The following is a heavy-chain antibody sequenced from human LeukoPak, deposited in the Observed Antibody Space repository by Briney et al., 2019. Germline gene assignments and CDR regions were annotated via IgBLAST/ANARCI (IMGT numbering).Heavy chain of an antibody. CDR3: ARIGYRSSSLDY. CDR1: GFTFGDYA. Sequence: GGSLRLSCTASGFTFGDYAMSWVRQAPGKGLEWVANIKQDGSQIYYVDSVKGRLTISRDNTKNSVYLQVSSLTVEDTAVYYCARIGYRSSSLDYWGRGTPVTVSS. V-gene: IGHV3-7*01. D-gene: IGHD6-13*01. J-gene: IGHJ4*02. CDR2: IKQDGSQI.